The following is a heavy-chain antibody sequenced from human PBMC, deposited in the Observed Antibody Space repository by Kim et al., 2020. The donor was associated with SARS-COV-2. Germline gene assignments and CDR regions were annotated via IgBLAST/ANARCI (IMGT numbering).Heavy chain of an antibody. CDR3: ARSRTNGDAEYFQY. V-gene: IGHV1-2*02. J-gene: IGHJ1*01. Sequence: YAQKSQGRVTVTRDTSINTAYMELSSLRSDDTAVYYCARSRTNGDAEYFQYWGQGTLVTVSS. D-gene: IGHD7-27*01.